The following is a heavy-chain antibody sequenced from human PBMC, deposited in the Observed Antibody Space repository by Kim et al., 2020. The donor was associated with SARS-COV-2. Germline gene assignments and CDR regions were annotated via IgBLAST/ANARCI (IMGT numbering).Heavy chain of an antibody. CDR2: I. J-gene: IGHJ4*02. Sequence: IYYADSVKGRFTISRDNAKNSLYLQMNSLRAEDTAVYYCARDPDYGGNQGHWGQGTLVTVSS. V-gene: IGHV3-21*01. CDR3: ARDPDYGGNQGH. D-gene: IGHD4-17*01.